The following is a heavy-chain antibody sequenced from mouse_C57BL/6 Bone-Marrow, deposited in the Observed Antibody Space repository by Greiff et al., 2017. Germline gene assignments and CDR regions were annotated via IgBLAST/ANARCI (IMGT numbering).Heavy chain of an antibody. CDR2: ISSGGSYT. CDR1: GFTFSSYG. V-gene: IGHV5-6*01. J-gene: IGHJ1*03. D-gene: IGHD2-4*01. CDR3: ARQGDDYGGGWYFDV. Sequence: EVNVVESGGDLVKPGGSLKLSCAASGFTFSSYGMSWVRQTPDKRLEWVATISSGGSYTYYPDSVKGRFTISRDNAKNTLYLQMSSLKSEDTAMYYCARQGDDYGGGWYFDVWGTGTTVTVSS.